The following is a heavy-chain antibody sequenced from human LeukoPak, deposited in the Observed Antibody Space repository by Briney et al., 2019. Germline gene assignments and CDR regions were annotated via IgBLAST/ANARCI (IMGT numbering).Heavy chain of an antibody. V-gene: IGHV3-30*18. J-gene: IGHJ4*02. CDR2: ISFDGSNK. CDR3: AKDFHTVTTFDY. Sequence: PGGSLRLSCAASGFTFNSFGIHGVRQARGKGLEGVAVISFDGSNKYFADSVKGCFSISRDNSKNPLNMQMNSLRAEDTAVYYCAKDFHTVTTFDYWGQGTLVTVSS. D-gene: IGHD4-11*01. CDR1: GFTFNSFG.